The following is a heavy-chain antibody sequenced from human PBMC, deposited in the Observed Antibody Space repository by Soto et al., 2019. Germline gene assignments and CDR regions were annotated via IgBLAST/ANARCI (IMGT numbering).Heavy chain of an antibody. CDR3: AYGDSRGPFDS. Sequence: SATLSLTRTVSGGSISSYNWSWIRQPPGQGLEWVGYIYNSGSTNYNPSRKSRVTISVDTSKNQFSLKLSSVTAADTAVYYCAYGDSRGPFDSWGQGTLVTVS. V-gene: IGHV4-59*01. CDR1: GGSISSYN. D-gene: IGHD4-17*01. CDR2: IYNSGST. J-gene: IGHJ4*02.